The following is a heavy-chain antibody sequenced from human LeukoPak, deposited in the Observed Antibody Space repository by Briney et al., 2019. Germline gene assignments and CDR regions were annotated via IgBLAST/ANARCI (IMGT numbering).Heavy chain of an antibody. CDR2: IYTSGST. CDR3: ARLNYYDSSGYYLGYYFDY. D-gene: IGHD3-22*01. V-gene: IGHV4-4*07. Sequence: SETLSLTCTVSGGSISSYYWSCIRQPAGKGLEWIVRIYTSGSTNYNPSLKSRVTMSVDTSKNQFSLKLSSVTAADTAVYYCARLNYYDSSGYYLGYYFDYWGQGTLVTVSS. J-gene: IGHJ4*02. CDR1: GGSISSYY.